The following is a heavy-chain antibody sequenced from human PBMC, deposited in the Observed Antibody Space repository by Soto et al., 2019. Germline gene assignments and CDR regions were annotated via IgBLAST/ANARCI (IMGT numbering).Heavy chain of an antibody. D-gene: IGHD2-21*02. CDR3: ASFFGPYCGGDCYSSDYYGMDV. J-gene: IGHJ6*02. CDR1: GFTFSSYS. CDR2: ISSSSSTI. V-gene: IGHV3-48*02. Sequence: GGSLRLSCAAPGFTFSSYSMNWVRQAPGKGLEWVSYISSSSSTIYYADSVKGRFTISRDNAKNSLYLQMNSLRDEDTAVYYCASFFGPYCGGDCYSSDYYGMDVWGQGTTVTVSS.